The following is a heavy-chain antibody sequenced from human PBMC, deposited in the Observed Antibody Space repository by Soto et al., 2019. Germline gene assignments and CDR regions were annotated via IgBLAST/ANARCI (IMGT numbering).Heavy chain of an antibody. J-gene: IGHJ4*02. CDR1: GFTFSSYW. D-gene: IGHD6-6*01. CDR3: ASEVEYSSSYYFDY. Sequence: GGSLRLSCAASGFTFSSYWMSWVRQAPGKGLEWVANIKQDGSEKYYVDSVKGRFTISRDNAKNSLYLQMNSLRAEDTAVYYCASEVEYSSSYYFDYWGQGTLVTVSS. CDR2: IKQDGSEK. V-gene: IGHV3-7*01.